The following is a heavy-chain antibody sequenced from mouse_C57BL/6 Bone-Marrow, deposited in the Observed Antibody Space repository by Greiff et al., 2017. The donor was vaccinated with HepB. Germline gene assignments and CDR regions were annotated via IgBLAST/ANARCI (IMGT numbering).Heavy chain of an antibody. Sequence: VQGVESGPELVKPGASVKLSCKASGYTFTSYDINWVKQRPGQGLEWIGWIYPRDGSTKYNEKFKGKATLTVDTSSSTAYMELHSLTSEDSAVYFCARRGDYYGTLYWYFDVWGTGTTVTVSS. D-gene: IGHD1-1*01. CDR1: GYTFTSYD. CDR3: ARRGDYYGTLYWYFDV. CDR2: IYPRDGST. J-gene: IGHJ1*03. V-gene: IGHV1-85*01.